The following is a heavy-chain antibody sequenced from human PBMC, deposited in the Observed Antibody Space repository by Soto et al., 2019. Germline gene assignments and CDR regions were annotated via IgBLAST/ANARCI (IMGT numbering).Heavy chain of an antibody. CDR3: AKDLSRREVHTYLDY. CDR2: ITWDGGST. D-gene: IGHD1-26*01. J-gene: IGHJ4*02. CDR1: GFTFYDYT. Sequence: EVQLVESGGVVIQPGGSVRLSCAASGFTFYDYTMYWVRQAPGKGLECVSLITWDGGSTYYADSVKGRFTISRDNSKRSLYLQMNSVRDEDTALYYCAKDLSRREVHTYLDYWGQGSLGIVSS. V-gene: IGHV3-43*01.